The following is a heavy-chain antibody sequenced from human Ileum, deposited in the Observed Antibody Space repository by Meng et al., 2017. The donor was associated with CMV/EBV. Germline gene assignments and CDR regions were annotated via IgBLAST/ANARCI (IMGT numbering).Heavy chain of an antibody. CDR2: ISSSSSYI. D-gene: IGHD2-8*01. Sequence: GGSLRLSCTASGFTFSSYSMNCFRQAPGKGLEWVTSISSSSSYIYYADSVKGRFTISRDNAKNSLYLQMNSLRAEDTAVYYCERDSIVLMDYYYGMDVWGQGTTVTVSS. CDR1: GFTFSSYS. J-gene: IGHJ6*02. V-gene: IGHV3-21*01. CDR3: ERDSIVLMDYYYGMDV.